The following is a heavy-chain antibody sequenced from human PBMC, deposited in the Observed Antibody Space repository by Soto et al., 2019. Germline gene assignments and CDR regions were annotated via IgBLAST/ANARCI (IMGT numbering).Heavy chain of an antibody. J-gene: IGHJ5*02. CDR3: VSGTSFYDVLTGYYVDRWFDP. CDR2: IYYSGYT. CDR1: GDSTTSDAYY. D-gene: IGHD3-9*01. Sequence: SETLALTCSVSGDSTTSDAYYWGWIRQPPGKGLEWLGSIYYSGYTYYNPSLKSRVTVSVDRSRNQFSLNLRSVTAADTAVYYCVSGTSFYDVLTGYYVDRWFDPWGQGTLVTVSS. V-gene: IGHV4-39*01.